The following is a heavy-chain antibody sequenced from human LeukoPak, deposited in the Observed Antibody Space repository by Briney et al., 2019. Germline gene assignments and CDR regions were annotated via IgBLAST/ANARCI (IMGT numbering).Heavy chain of an antibody. CDR2: INTNTGSP. D-gene: IGHD4-11*01. V-gene: IGHV7-4-1*02. CDR3: ARDMTTATFDS. CDR1: GYTFTRYA. J-gene: IGHJ4*02. Sequence: ASVKVSCKASGYTFTRYAMNWVRQAPGQGLEWMGWINTNTGSPGYAQGFTGRFVFSLDTSVTTAYLQISSLKAEDTAVYYCARDMTTATFDSWGQGTLVTVSP.